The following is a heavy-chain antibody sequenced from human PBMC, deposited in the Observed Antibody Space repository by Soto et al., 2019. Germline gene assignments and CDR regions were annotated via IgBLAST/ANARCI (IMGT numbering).Heavy chain of an antibody. CDR1: GLTFSNAW. CDR3: SAGSVSDAFDI. D-gene: IGHD3-10*01. V-gene: IGHV3-15*01. Sequence: GGSLRLSCAASGLTFSNAWMSWVRQAPGKGLEWVGRIKSKTDGGTTDYAAPVKGRFTISRDDSKNTLYLQMNSLKTEDTAVYYCSAGSVSDAFDIWGQGTMVTVSS. J-gene: IGHJ3*02. CDR2: IKSKTDGGTT.